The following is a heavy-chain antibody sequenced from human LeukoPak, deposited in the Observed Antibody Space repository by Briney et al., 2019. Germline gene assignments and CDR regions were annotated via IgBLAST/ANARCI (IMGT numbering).Heavy chain of an antibody. V-gene: IGHV3-23*01. CDR3: AKESVDTAMVPPSNFDY. Sequence: PGGSLRPSCAASGFTFSSYAMSWVRQAPGKGLEWVSAISGSGGSTYYADSVKGRFTISRDNSKNTLYLQMNSLRAEDTAVYYCAKESVDTAMVPPSNFDYWGQGTLVTVSS. J-gene: IGHJ4*02. D-gene: IGHD5-18*01. CDR1: GFTFSSYA. CDR2: ISGSGGST.